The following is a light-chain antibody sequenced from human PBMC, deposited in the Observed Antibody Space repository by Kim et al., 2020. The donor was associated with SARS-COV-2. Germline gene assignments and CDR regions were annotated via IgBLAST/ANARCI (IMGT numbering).Light chain of an antibody. J-gene: IGLJ1*01. CDR1: KLGDKY. V-gene: IGLV3-1*01. CDR2: QDS. CDR3: HAWDSSTAV. Sequence: SYELTQPPSVSVSPGQTASITCSGDKLGDKYACWYQQKPGQSPLLVIYQDSKRPSGIPERFSGSNSGNTATLTISGTQAMDEADYHCHAWDSSTAVFGPG.